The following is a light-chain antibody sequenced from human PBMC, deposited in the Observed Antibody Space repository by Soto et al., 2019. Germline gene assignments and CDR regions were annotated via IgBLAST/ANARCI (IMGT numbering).Light chain of an antibody. J-gene: IGLJ1*01. CDR2: DVS. V-gene: IGLV2-14*03. CDR3: RSYTTSNTSQIV. Sequence: LTQPASVSGSPGQSITISCTVTSSDVGGYNYVSWYQHHPGKAPKLIIYDVSNRPSGVSIRFSGSKSDNTASLTISGLQPEDEADYHCRSYTTSNTSQIVFGTGTKVTVL. CDR1: SSDVGGYNY.